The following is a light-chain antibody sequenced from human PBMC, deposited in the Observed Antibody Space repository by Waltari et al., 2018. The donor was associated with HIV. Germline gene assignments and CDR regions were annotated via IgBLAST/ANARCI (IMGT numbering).Light chain of an antibody. CDR3: QHLNSFPPFT. CDR2: AAS. Sequence: DIQLTQSPSFLSASVGDRVTITCRASQGISSNLAWYQQKPGQAPTLLIYAASSLPTGVPSRFGGSGSGTEFTLTVRRLQPEDFATYFCQHLNSFPPFTFGPGTTVDVK. V-gene: IGKV1-9*01. CDR1: QGISSN. J-gene: IGKJ3*01.